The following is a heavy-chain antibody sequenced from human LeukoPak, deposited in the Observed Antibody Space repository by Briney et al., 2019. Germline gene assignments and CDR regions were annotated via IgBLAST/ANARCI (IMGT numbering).Heavy chain of an antibody. Sequence: ASVKVSCKASGGTFSSYAISWVRQAPGQGLEWMGWINPNSGGTNYAQKFQGRVTMTRDTSISTAYMELSRLRSDDTAVYYCARDVVRYSSSWYKTFDPWGQGTLVTVSS. D-gene: IGHD6-13*01. CDR2: INPNSGGT. J-gene: IGHJ5*02. V-gene: IGHV1-2*02. CDR3: ARDVVRYSSSWYKTFDP. CDR1: GGTFSSYA.